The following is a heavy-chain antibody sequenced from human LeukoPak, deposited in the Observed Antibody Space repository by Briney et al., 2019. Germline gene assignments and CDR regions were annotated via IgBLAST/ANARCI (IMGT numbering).Heavy chain of an antibody. CDR1: GGSIRGYY. V-gene: IGHV4-59*01. Sequence: KPSETLSLTCTVSGGSIRGYYWSWIRQPPGRGLEWIGDIYGGGSTNYNPSLRSRVTISVDTSKKHFSLKLRSVTAADTAVYYCARQTSLMGYSSGLGFNYWGRGALVTVSS. CDR3: ARQTSLMGYSSGLGFNY. J-gene: IGHJ4*02. D-gene: IGHD6-19*01. CDR2: IYGGGST.